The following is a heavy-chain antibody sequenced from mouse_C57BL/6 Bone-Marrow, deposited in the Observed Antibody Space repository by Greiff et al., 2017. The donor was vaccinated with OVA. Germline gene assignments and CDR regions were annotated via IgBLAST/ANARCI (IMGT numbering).Heavy chain of an antibody. V-gene: IGHV1-19*01. J-gene: IGHJ2*01. CDR2: INPYNGGT. D-gene: IGHD1-1*01. CDR3: ARKAPYYGVSLYWFDY. Sequence: EVMLVESGPVLVKPGASVKMSCKASGYTFTDYYMNWVKQSHGKSLEWIGVINPYNGGTSYNQKFKGKATLTVDKSSSTAYMELNSLTSEDSAVYYCARKAPYYGVSLYWFDYWGQGTTLTVSS. CDR1: GYTFTDYY.